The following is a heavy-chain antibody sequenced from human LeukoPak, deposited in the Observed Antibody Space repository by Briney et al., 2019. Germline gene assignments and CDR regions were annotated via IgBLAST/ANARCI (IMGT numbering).Heavy chain of an antibody. CDR2: VYYSGST. CDR1: GGSISTTNYY. CDR3: ARVQESQIDYYFDY. J-gene: IGHJ4*02. D-gene: IGHD3-9*01. Sequence: SETLSLTCTVSGGSISTTNYYWGWIRQSPGKGLEWFGCVYYSGSTYHDPSLKSRVTVSLDTSKNQFSLKLSSVTAADTAVYYCARVQESQIDYYFDYWGQGTLVTVSS. V-gene: IGHV4-39*07.